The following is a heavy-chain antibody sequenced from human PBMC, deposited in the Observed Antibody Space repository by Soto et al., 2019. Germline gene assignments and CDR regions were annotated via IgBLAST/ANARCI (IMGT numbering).Heavy chain of an antibody. J-gene: IGHJ3*02. CDR1: GGTFSNFA. CDR2: IIPLFNVA. CDR3: AATRRNVLGSADKDTEGVEI. D-gene: IGHD1-1*01. Sequence: QVQLVQSGPEVKKPGSSVKVSCEASGGTFSNFAVNWVRQAPGQGLEWVGGIIPLFNVAKYAQKFEGRVTSVAVYSTSTVNMDLSRLRSDDTAVHYCAATRRNVLGSADKDTEGVEIWGQATVVSVAS. V-gene: IGHV1-69*17.